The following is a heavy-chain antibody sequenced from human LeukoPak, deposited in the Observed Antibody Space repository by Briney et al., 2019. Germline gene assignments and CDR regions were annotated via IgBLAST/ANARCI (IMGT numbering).Heavy chain of an antibody. J-gene: IGHJ4*01. V-gene: IGHV4-59*11. CDR1: AVSISRHF. CDR2: VFSSGST. CDR3: AREYDY. Sequence: SETLSLTCTFSAVSISRHFWSWIRQTPEKGLEWLGYVFSSGSTNYNPSLKSGITISLDTSKHQFSLTLNSVTAADTAVYYCAREYDYWRRGTLVTVSS.